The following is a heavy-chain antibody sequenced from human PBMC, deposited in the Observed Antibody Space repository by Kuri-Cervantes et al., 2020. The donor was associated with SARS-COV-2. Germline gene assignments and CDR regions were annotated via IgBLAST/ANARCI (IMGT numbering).Heavy chain of an antibody. V-gene: IGHV3-30*18. Sequence: LRPACAADGFTLGNESFRWVRQAPGKVLEWVALISYDQTSYYANSVKGRFTIPRNNSENTLYLQMNSLRVEDTALYYCAKSRSYYELWSGSVLGGMDVWGQGTTVTVSS. CDR2: ISYDQTS. CDR1: GFTLGNES. J-gene: IGHJ6*02. CDR3: AKSRSYYELWSGSVLGGMDV. D-gene: IGHD3-3*01.